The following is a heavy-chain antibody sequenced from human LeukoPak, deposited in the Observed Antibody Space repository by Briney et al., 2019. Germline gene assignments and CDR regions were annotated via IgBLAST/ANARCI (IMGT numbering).Heavy chain of an antibody. CDR3: ARDAYSYGLGWFDP. V-gene: IGHV4-34*01. CDR2: INHSGST. Sequence: PSETLSLTCAVYGGSFSGYYWSWIRQPPGKGLEWIGEINHSGSTNYNPSLKSRVTISVDTSKNQISLSLSSVTAADTAVYYCARDAYSYGLGWFDPWGQGTLVTVSS. D-gene: IGHD5-18*01. J-gene: IGHJ5*02. CDR1: GGSFSGYY.